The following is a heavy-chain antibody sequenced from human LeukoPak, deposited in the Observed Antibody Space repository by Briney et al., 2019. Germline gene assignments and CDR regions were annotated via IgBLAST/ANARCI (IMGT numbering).Heavy chain of an antibody. CDR1: GFTFSDHY. D-gene: IGHD1-26*01. CDR3: VGVGQLYYFDY. V-gene: IGHV3-72*01. J-gene: IGHJ4*02. Sequence: GGSLRLSCAASGFTFSDHYIDWVRQAPGKGLEWVGRIRKKVNSYTTEYGASVKGRFTISRDDSENSVYLQMSSLKTEDTAVYYCVGVGQLYYFDYWGQGTLVTVSS. CDR2: IRKKVNSYTT.